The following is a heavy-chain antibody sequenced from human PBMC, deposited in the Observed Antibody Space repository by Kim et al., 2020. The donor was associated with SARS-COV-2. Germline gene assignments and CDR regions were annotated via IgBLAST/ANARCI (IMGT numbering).Heavy chain of an antibody. Sequence: GGSLRLSCAASGFTFSSYGMHWVRQAPGKGLEWVAVISYDGSNKYYADSVKGRFTISRDNSKNTLYLQMNSLRAEDTAVYYCAKDRAGGGEYYFDYWGQGTLVTVSS. CDR3: AKDRAGGGEYYFDY. D-gene: IGHD6-19*01. CDR2: ISYDGSNK. V-gene: IGHV3-30*18. J-gene: IGHJ4*02. CDR1: GFTFSSYG.